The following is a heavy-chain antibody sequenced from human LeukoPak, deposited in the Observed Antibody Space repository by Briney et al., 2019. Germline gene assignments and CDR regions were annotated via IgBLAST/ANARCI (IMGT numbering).Heavy chain of an antibody. CDR3: ARDSYDYDSHFQDVFDS. J-gene: IGHJ3*01. Sequence: SETLSLTCTVSGYSISSGYYWGWIRQPPGKGLEWVGYAHSSGHTRSNPSLESRVTISVDMSNNHLSLRLTSVTAADTAVYYCARDSYDYDSHFQDVFDSWGQGTMVTVS. D-gene: IGHD3-22*01. CDR1: GYSISSGYY. V-gene: IGHV4-38-2*02. CDR2: AHSSGHT.